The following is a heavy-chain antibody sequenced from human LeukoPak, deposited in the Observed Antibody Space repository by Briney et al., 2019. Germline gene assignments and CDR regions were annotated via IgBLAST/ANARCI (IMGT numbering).Heavy chain of an antibody. CDR3: ARESATVTTDLDY. CDR2: ISPSSGSA. V-gene: IGHV1-46*01. D-gene: IGHD4-11*01. J-gene: IGHJ4*02. Sequence: ASVKASCKASGYTFISHYLYWVRQAPGQGLEWMGTISPSSGSASYAQKFQGRVTMTRDTSTSTVYMELSSLRSEDTAVYYCARESATVTTDLDYWGQGTLVTVSS. CDR1: GYTFISHY.